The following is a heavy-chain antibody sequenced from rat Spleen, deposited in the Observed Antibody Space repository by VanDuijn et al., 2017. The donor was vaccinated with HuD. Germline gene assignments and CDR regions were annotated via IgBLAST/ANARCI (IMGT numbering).Heavy chain of an antibody. CDR1: GFTFSSFP. J-gene: IGHJ2*01. CDR3: ARQDMGITLDY. Sequence: EVQLVESGGGLVQPGRSLKLSCAASGFTFSSFPMAWVRQAPTKGLEWVATISYDGSSTYYRDSVKGRFTISRDNAKSTLYLQMDSLRSEDTATYYCARQDMGITLDYWGQGVMVTVSS. V-gene: IGHV5-29*01. CDR2: ISYDGSST. D-gene: IGHD1-9*01.